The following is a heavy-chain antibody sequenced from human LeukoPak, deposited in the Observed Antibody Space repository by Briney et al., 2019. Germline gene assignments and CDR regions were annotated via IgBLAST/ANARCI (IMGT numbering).Heavy chain of an antibody. CDR2: INPNSGGT. V-gene: IGHV1-2*02. CDR1: GYKFTCQY. D-gene: IGHD5-12*01. CDR3: ARVVATYYYYHMDV. Sequence: ATVKVSCQRSGYKFTCQYLHWVRQAPGQGLEWMGWINPNSGGTNYAQKFQGRVTMTRDTSISTAYMELSRLRSDDTAVYYCARVVATYYYYHMDVWGKGTTVTVSS. J-gene: IGHJ6*03.